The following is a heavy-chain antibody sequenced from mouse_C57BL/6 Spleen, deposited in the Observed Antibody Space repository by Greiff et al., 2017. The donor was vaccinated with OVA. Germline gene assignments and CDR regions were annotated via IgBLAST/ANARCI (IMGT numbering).Heavy chain of an antibody. J-gene: IGHJ2*01. CDR1: GYSITSGYY. Sequence: DVKLVESGPGLVKPSQSLSLTCSVTGYSITSGYYWNWIRQFPGNKLEWMGYISYDGSNNYNPSLKNRISLTRDTAKNQFFLKLNSVTTEDTATYYCARGGIYPGFYFDDWGQGTTLTVSS. CDR3: ARGGIYPGFYFDD. CDR2: ISYDGSN. V-gene: IGHV3-6*01.